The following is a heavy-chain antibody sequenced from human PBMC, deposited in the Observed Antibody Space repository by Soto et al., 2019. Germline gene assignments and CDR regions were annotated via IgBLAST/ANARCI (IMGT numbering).Heavy chain of an antibody. D-gene: IGHD2-2*01. J-gene: IGHJ6*02. CDR3: AKDQSEDIVVVPAAMDV. CDR2: ISYDGSNK. V-gene: IGHV3-30*18. CDR1: GFTFSSYG. Sequence: HPGGSLRLSCAASGFTFSSYGMHWVRQAPGKGLEWVAVISYDGSNKYYADSVKGRFTISRDNSKNTLYLQMNSLRAEDTAVYYCAKDQSEDIVVVPAAMDVWGQGTTVTVSS.